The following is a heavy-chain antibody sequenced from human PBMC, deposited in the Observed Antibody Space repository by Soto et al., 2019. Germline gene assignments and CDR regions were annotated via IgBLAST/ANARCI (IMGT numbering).Heavy chain of an antibody. CDR1: GGSISSYY. CDR3: ARGVATSSRSSLVY. V-gene: IGHV4-59*01. Sequence: TSETLSLTCSVSGGSISSYYWTWIRQPPGKGLEWIGYILHSGSSNYNPSLKTRVTMSLDTSKNQFSLRLSSVSAADTAVYYCARGVATSSRSSLVYWGQGTVVTVSS. CDR2: ILHSGSS. D-gene: IGHD6-6*01. J-gene: IGHJ4*02.